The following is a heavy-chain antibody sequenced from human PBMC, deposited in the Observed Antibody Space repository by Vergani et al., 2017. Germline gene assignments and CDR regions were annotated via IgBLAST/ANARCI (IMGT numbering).Heavy chain of an antibody. Sequence: EVQLVESGGGLVQPGGSLRLSCAASGFTFSSYWMSWVRQAPGKGLEWVANIKQDGSEKYYVDSVKGRFTISRDNSKNTLYLQMNSLRAEDTAVYYCAKVRGSYYLVGAFDIWGQGTMVTVSS. CDR1: GFTFSSYW. J-gene: IGHJ3*02. V-gene: IGHV3-7*01. CDR3: AKVRGSYYLVGAFDI. CDR2: IKQDGSEK. D-gene: IGHD1-26*01.